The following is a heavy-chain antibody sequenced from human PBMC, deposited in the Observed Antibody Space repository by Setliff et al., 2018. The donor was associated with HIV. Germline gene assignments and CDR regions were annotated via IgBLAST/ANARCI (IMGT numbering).Heavy chain of an antibody. CDR2: INHSGST. D-gene: IGHD6-13*01. CDR1: GGSISSSSYY. J-gene: IGHJ6*02. Sequence: SETLSLTCTVSGGSISSSSYYWSWIRQPPGKGLEWIGEINHSGSTNYNPSLKSRVTISVDISKNQFSLKLNSVTPDDTAVYYCARPSAANFFYSYAMDVWGQGSTVTVS. V-gene: IGHV4-39*01. CDR3: ARPSAANFFYSYAMDV.